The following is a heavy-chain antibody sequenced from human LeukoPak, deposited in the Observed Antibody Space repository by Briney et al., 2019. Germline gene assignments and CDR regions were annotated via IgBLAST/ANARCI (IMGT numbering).Heavy chain of an antibody. CDR1: GGSISSSSYY. J-gene: IGHJ3*02. CDR3: ARNPADSLAAFDI. D-gene: IGHD2-15*01. Sequence: SETLSLTCTVSGGSISSSSYYWGWIRQPPGKGLEWIGSIYYSGSTYYNPSLKSRVTISVDTSKNQFSLKLSSVTAADTAVYYCARNPADSLAAFDIWGQGTMVTVSS. V-gene: IGHV4-39*07. CDR2: IYYSGST.